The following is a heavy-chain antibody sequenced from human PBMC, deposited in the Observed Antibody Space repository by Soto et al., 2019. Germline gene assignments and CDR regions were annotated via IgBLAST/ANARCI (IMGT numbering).Heavy chain of an antibody. CDR1: GYTFTSYG. CDR2: IRAYNGNT. J-gene: IGHJ4*02. Sequence: QVQLVQSGTEVKKPGASVKVSCKASGYTFTSYGISWVRQAPGQGLEWMGWIRAYNGNTHYAQKLPGRVTMTTDTSTSTAYMALRSLRSDATAVYCWARDAPPEDCWGQGTLVTVSS. V-gene: IGHV1-18*01. CDR3: ARDAPPEDC.